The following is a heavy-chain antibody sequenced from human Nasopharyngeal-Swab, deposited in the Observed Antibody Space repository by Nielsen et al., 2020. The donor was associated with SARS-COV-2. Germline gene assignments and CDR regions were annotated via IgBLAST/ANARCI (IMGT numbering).Heavy chain of an antibody. V-gene: IGHV3-33*01. D-gene: IGHD2-15*01. J-gene: IGHJ4*02. Sequence: WIRQPPGKGLEWVAVIWYDGSNKYYADSVKGRFTISRDNSKNTLYLQMNSLRAEDTAVYYCARESSWPKGGSDYWGQGTLVTVSS. CDR3: ARESSWPKGGSDY. CDR2: IWYDGSNK.